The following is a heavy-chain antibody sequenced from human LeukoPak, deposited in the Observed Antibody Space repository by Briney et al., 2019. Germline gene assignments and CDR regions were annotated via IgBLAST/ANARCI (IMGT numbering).Heavy chain of an antibody. Sequence: PSETLSLTCTVSGGSISSYYWSWIRQPPGKGLEWIGYIYYSGSTNYNPSLESRVTISVDTSKNQFSLKLSSVTAADTAVYYCARGVVYAELGYWGQGTLVTVSS. CDR1: GGSISSYY. J-gene: IGHJ4*02. D-gene: IGHD2-8*02. CDR2: IYYSGST. CDR3: ARGVVYAELGY. V-gene: IGHV4-59*01.